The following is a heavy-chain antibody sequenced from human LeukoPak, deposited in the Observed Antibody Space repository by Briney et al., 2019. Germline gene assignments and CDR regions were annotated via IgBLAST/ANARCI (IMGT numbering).Heavy chain of an antibody. CDR2: INSDGSST. V-gene: IGHV3-74*01. Sequence: PGGSLRLSCAASGFTFSSYAMHWVRQAPGKGLVWVSRINSDGSSTSYADSVKGRFTISRDNAKNTLYLQMNSLRAEDTAVYYCAREKAVAGTGLGFDPWGQGTLVTVSS. D-gene: IGHD6-19*01. CDR3: AREKAVAGTGLGFDP. J-gene: IGHJ5*02. CDR1: GFTFSSYA.